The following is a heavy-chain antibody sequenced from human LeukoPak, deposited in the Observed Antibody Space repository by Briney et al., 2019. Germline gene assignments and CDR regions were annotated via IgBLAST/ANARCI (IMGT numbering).Heavy chain of an antibody. CDR3: ARGLAVAGTSFGDY. CDR2: INHSGST. Sequence: KPSETLSLTCAVYGGSFSGYYWSWIRQPPGKGLEWIGEINHSGSTNYNPSLKSRVTISVDTSKNQFSLKLSSVTAADTAVYYCARGLAVAGTSFGDYWGQGTLVTVSS. CDR1: GGSFSGYY. J-gene: IGHJ4*02. V-gene: IGHV4-34*01. D-gene: IGHD6-19*01.